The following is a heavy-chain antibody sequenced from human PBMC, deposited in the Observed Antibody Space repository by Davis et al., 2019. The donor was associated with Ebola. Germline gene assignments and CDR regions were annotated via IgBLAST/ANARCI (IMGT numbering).Heavy chain of an antibody. D-gene: IGHD6-6*01. CDR3: ASGSSSSPEDYYYYGMDV. J-gene: IGHJ6*02. V-gene: IGHV3-11*01. CDR1: GFTFSAYY. Sequence: PGGSLRLSCAASGFTFSAYYMSWIRQAPGKGLEWVSYTSSSGNSIYYADSVKGRFTISRDNAKKSVNLQMNNLRAEDTAVYYCASGSSSSPEDYYYYGMDVWGQGTTVTVSS. CDR2: TSSSGNSI.